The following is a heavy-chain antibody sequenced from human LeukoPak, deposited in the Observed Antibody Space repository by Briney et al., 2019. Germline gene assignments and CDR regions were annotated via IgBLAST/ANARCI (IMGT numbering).Heavy chain of an antibody. CDR1: ADSFSAHY. Sequence: SETLSLTCDVYADSFSAHYWSWIRQPPGKGLEWIGEITDGVRTSYSPSLKGRATISIVPSQRQFSLELHSVTAADTAIYYCVRRTRVAMPNVIDLISDFWGQGALVTVSS. CDR2: ITDGVRT. D-gene: IGHD2-2*01. V-gene: IGHV4-34*01. J-gene: IGHJ4*02. CDR3: VRRTRVAMPNVIDLISDF.